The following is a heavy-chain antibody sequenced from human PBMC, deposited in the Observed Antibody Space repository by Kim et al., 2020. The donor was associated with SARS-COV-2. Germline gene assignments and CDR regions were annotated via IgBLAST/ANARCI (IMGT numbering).Heavy chain of an antibody. V-gene: IGHV3-30*04. CDR3: ASALEMGWFGELFPSHGYYDYGMDV. CDR2: ISYDGSNK. J-gene: IGHJ6*02. CDR1: GFTFSSYA. Sequence: GGSLRLSCAASGFTFSSYAMHWVRQAPGKGLEWVAGISYDGSNKYYADSVKGRFTISRDNSKNTLYLQMNSLRAEDTAVYYCASALEMGWFGELFPSHGYYDYGMDVWGQGTTVTVSS. D-gene: IGHD3-10*01.